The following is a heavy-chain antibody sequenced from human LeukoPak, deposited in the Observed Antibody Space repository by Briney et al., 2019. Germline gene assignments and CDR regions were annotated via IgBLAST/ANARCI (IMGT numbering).Heavy chain of an antibody. CDR1: GGSISSYY. CDR3: ARSWSAGSGELTLDY. V-gene: IGHV4-59*08. J-gene: IGHJ4*02. CDR2: IYYSGST. Sequence: SETLSLTCTVSGGSISSYYWSWIRQPPGKGLEWIGYIYYSGSTNYNPSLKSRVTISVDTSKNQFSLKLSSVTAADTAVYYCARSWSAGSGELTLDYRGQGTLVTVSS. D-gene: IGHD6-25*01.